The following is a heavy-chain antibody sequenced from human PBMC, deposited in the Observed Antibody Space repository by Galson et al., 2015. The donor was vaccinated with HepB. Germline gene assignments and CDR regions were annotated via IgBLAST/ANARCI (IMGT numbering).Heavy chain of an antibody. V-gene: IGHV1-69*13. D-gene: IGHD3-22*01. CDR2: IMPVFGTT. J-gene: IGHJ5*02. Sequence: SVKVSCKASGGTFSTYALSWVRQAPGQGLEWMGGIMPVFGTTNYAQKFQGRVTITADESTSTVNMELSSLRSEDSAVYYCATYYYDGSAYLSWGQGTLVTVSS. CDR1: GGTFSTYA. CDR3: ATYYYDGSAYLS.